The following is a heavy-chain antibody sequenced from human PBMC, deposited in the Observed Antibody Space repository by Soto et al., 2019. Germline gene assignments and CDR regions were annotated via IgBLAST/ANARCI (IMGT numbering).Heavy chain of an antibody. V-gene: IGHV3-48*02. D-gene: IGHD3-22*01. CDR3: AREFQYYYDSSGYYYGMDV. J-gene: IGHJ6*02. CDR2: ISSSSSTI. Sequence: GGSLRLSCAASGFTFSSYSMNWVRQAPGKGLEWVSYISSSSSTIYYADSVKGRFTISRDNAKNSLYLQMNSLRDEDTAVYYCAREFQYYYDSSGYYYGMDVWGQGTTVTVSS. CDR1: GFTFSSYS.